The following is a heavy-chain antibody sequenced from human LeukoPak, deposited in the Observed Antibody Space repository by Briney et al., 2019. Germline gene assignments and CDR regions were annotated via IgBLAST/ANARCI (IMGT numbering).Heavy chain of an antibody. V-gene: IGHV3-33*06. CDR2: TWYDGSNQ. CDR3: ANVRAYTSGWYREDN. CDR1: RFTFRNYG. D-gene: IGHD6-19*01. J-gene: IGHJ4*02. Sequence: QPGGSLRLSCAASRFTFRNYGMHWVRQAPGKGLEWVATTWYDGSNQYYADSVKGRFTISRDNSKNTLYLQMNSLRAEDTAVYYCANVRAYTSGWYREDNWGQGTLVTVSS.